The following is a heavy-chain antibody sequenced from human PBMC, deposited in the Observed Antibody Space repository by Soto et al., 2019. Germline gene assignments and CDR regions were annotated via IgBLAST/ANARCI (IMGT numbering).Heavy chain of an antibody. D-gene: IGHD3-10*01. CDR1: GGSISSYY. V-gene: IGHV4-59*01. Sequence: SETLSLTCTVSGGSISSYYWSWIRQPPGKRLEWIGYIYYSGSTNYNPSLKSRVTISVDTSKNQFSLKLSSVNAADTAVYYCAREMNMVRGVIITPGWFDPWGQGTLVTVSS. CDR3: AREMNMVRGVIITPGWFDP. J-gene: IGHJ5*02. CDR2: IYYSGST.